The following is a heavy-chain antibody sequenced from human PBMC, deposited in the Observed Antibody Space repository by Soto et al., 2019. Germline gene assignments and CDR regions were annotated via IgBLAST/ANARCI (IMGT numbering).Heavy chain of an antibody. Sequence: LSLTCTVSGGSISSGDYYWSWIRQPPGKGLEWIGYIYYSGSTYYNPSLKSRVTISVDTSKNQFSLKLSSVTAADTAVYYCARSTYSYGLTPYFDYWGQGTLVTVSS. V-gene: IGHV4-30-4*01. CDR1: GGSISSGDYY. CDR3: ARSTYSYGLTPYFDY. CDR2: IYYSGST. D-gene: IGHD5-18*01. J-gene: IGHJ4*02.